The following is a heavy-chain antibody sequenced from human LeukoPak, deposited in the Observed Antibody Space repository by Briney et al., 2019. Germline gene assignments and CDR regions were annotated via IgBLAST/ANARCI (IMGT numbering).Heavy chain of an antibody. J-gene: IGHJ4*02. CDR3: AKDRCSSTSCYTGDGYFDY. D-gene: IGHD2-2*02. V-gene: IGHV3-30*02. CDR1: GFTFRNFA. Sequence: QTGRSLRLSCVASGFTFRNFAMHWVRQAPGKGLEWVAFIRYDGSNKYYADSVKGRFTISRDNSKNTLYLQMNSLRAEDTAVYYCAKDRCSSTSCYTGDGYFDYWGQGTLVTVSS. CDR2: IRYDGSNK.